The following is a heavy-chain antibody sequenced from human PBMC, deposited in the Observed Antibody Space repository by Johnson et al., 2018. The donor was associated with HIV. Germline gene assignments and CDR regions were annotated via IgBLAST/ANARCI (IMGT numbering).Heavy chain of an antibody. CDR3: ARDPAYCGGDVCGAFDI. D-gene: IGHD2-21*02. Sequence: EKLVVSGGGVVQPGRSLRLSCAASGFTFSSYAMSWVRPAPGKGLEWVSAISGSGGCTYYADYAKGRFIISRDNSKNTLYLQMSSLRAEDTAVYYCARDPAYCGGDVCGAFDIWGQGTMVTVSS. CDR1: GFTFSSYA. V-gene: IGHV3-23*04. CDR2: ISGSGGCT. J-gene: IGHJ3*02.